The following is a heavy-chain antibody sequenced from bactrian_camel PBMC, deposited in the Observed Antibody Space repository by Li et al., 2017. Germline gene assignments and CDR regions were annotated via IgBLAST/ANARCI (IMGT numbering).Heavy chain of an antibody. J-gene: IGHJ4*01. CDR1: VSAYRFRTYC. V-gene: IGHV3S53*01. D-gene: IGHD6*01. CDR3: SADSYRSYAGSCYYNY. CDR2: IDSDGST. Sequence: QVQLVESGGGSVQAGWSLRLSCAASVSAYRFRTYCMDWFRQAPGKEREVVARIDSDGSTNCADSVKGRFTISKDNAKTTLYLQMNSLKPEDTAMYYCSADSYRSYAGSCYYNYWGQGTQVTV.